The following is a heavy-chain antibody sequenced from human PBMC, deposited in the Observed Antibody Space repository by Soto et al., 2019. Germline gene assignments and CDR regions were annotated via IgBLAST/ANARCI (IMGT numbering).Heavy chain of an antibody. Sequence: QVQLQESGPGLVKPSGTLSLTCAVSGVSISSINWWSWVRQPPGKGLEWIGEIHHSGSTNYNPSLKSRVTISVDKSKNQFSLKLSSVTAADTAVYYCARYDYGSGDDYNIDYWGQGILVTVSS. CDR3: ARYDYGSGDDYNIDY. CDR1: GVSISSINW. D-gene: IGHD3-10*01. V-gene: IGHV4-4*02. CDR2: IHHSGST. J-gene: IGHJ4*02.